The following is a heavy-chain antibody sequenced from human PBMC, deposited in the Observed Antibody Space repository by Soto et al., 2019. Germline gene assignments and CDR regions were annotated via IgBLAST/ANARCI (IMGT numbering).Heavy chain of an antibody. D-gene: IGHD5-12*01. CDR1: GGTFKNNG. CDR3: ARENGVAVATILYYFDY. J-gene: IGHJ4*02. Sequence: QVHLVQSGAEVKKAGSSVKFSCKAPGGTFKNNGISWVRQAPVQGLEWMGGIIPVFGTTNYAQKFQGSLTITADDFTSTVYMELSRLRYEDKAVYYCARENGVAVATILYYFDYWGPGTLVTVSS. CDR2: IIPVFGTT. V-gene: IGHV1-69*01.